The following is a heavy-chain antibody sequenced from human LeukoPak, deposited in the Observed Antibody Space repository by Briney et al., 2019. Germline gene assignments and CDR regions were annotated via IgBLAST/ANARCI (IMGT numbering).Heavy chain of an antibody. V-gene: IGHV1-46*01. CDR3: ARGGQYGSGSYYDGGYYFDY. Sequence: ASVKVSCKASGYTFTSYYMRWVRQAPGQGLEWMGIINPSGGSTSYAQKFQGRVTMTRDMSTSTVYMELSSLRSEDTAVYYCARGGQYGSGSYYDGGYYFDYWGQGALVTVSS. CDR1: GYTFTSYY. J-gene: IGHJ4*02. CDR2: INPSGGST. D-gene: IGHD3-10*01.